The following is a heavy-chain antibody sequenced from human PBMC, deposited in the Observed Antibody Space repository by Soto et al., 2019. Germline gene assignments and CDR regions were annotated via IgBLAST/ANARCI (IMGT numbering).Heavy chain of an antibody. CDR1: GFTFSSYG. J-gene: IGHJ6*03. CDR3: ARDGGSSSNYYYYYMDV. D-gene: IGHD2-15*01. V-gene: IGHV3-33*01. CDR2: IWYDGSNK. Sequence: GGSLRLSCAASGFTFSSYGMHWVRQAPGKGLEWVAVIWYDGSNKYYADSVKGRFTISRDNSKNTLYLQMNSLRAEDTAVYYCARDGGSSSNYYYYYMDVWGKGTTVTVSS.